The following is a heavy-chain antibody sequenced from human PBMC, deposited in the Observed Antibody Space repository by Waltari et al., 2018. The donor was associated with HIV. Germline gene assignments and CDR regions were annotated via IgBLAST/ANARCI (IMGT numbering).Heavy chain of an antibody. J-gene: IGHJ5*02. Sequence: DVLLVESGGGLVQPGGSLRLSCSASGFPFSTYNLPRVRQAPGKGLEWLASITSDSDAIYYAQSVRGRFIVSRDNADNSLHLEMNSLRADDTAVYYCARDDSGAYHLGWFDPWGQGTLVSVSS. D-gene: IGHD3-22*01. V-gene: IGHV3-48*01. CDR1: GFPFSTYN. CDR3: ARDDSGAYHLGWFDP. CDR2: ITSDSDAI.